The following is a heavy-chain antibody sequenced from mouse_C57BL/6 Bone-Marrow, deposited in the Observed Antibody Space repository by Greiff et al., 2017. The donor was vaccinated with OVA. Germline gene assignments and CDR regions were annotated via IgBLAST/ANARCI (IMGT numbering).Heavy chain of an antibody. D-gene: IGHD1-1*01. J-gene: IGHJ3*01. CDR2: IDPENGDT. V-gene: IGHV14-4*01. CDR1: GFNIKDDY. CDR3: TTSLNYYGSSPFAY. Sequence: VQLQQSGAELVRPGASVKLSCTASGFNIKDDYMHWVKQRPEQGLEWIGWIDPENGDTEYASKFQGKATITADTSSNTAYLQLSSLTSEDTAVYYCTTSLNYYGSSPFAYWGQGTLVTVSA.